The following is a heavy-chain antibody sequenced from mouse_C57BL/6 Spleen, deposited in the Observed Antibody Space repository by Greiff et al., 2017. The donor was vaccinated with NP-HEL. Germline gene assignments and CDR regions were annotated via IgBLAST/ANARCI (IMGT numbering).Heavy chain of an antibody. D-gene: IGHD2-5*01. V-gene: IGHV1-80*01. J-gene: IGHJ2*01. CDR2: IYPGDGDT. CDR1: GYAFSSYW. Sequence: VQLQQSGAELVKPGASVKISCKASGYAFSSYWMNWVKQRPGKGLEWIGQIYPGDGDTNYNGKFKGKATLTADKSSSTAYMQLSSLTSEDSAVYFCARREDYSNYDDYWGQGTTLTVSS. CDR3: ARREDYSNYDDY.